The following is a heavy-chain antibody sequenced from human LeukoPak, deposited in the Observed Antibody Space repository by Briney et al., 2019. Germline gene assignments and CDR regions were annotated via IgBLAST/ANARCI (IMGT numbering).Heavy chain of an antibody. V-gene: IGHV1-18*01. CDR1: GYTFTNYA. J-gene: IGHJ4*02. CDR2: ISVRKGNT. CDR3: ARGNDHGDCWIDY. D-gene: IGHD4-17*01. Sequence: ASVKVSCPISGYTFTNYAISWMRQAPGQGLEWMGWISVRKGNTNYTQKLQDRVTMTTDTSTSTAYMELRSLTSDDTAVYYCARGNDHGDCWIDYWGQGTLVTVSS.